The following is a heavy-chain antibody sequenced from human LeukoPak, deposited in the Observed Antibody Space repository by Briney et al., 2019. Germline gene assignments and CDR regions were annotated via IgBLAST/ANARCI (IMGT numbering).Heavy chain of an antibody. Sequence: ASVKVSCKASGYTFTSYGISWVRQAPGQGLEWMGWISAYNGNTNYAQNLQGRVTMTTDTSTSTTYMELRSLRSDDTAVYYCAGDKSSGSYWFDPWGRGTLVTVSS. CDR3: AGDKSSGSYWFDP. D-gene: IGHD6-19*01. CDR2: ISAYNGNT. CDR1: GYTFTSYG. J-gene: IGHJ5*02. V-gene: IGHV1-18*01.